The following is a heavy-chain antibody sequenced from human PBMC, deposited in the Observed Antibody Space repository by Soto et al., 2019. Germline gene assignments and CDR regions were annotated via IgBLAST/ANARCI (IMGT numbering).Heavy chain of an antibody. D-gene: IGHD6-19*01. CDR3: ARGAGVLESSGIDY. CDR2: ISAYNGNT. V-gene: IGHV1-18*01. J-gene: IGHJ4*02. CDR1: GYTFTSYG. Sequence: QVQLVQSGAEVKKPGASVKVSCKASGYTFTSYGISWVRQAPGQGLEWMGWISAYNGNTNYAQKLQGRVTMTTDTXXRTAYMELRSLRTDDTAVYYWARGAGVLESSGIDYWGQGALVTVSS.